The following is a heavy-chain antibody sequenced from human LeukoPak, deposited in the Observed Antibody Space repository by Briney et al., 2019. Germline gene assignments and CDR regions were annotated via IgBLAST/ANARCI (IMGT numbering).Heavy chain of an antibody. CDR3: ARHSSGRSYNWFDP. CDR1: GGSISSSSYY. Sequence: PSETLSLTCPVSGGSISSSSYYWGWIRQPPGKGLEWIGSIYYSGSTYYNPSLKSRVTISVDTSKNQFSLKLSSVTAADTAVYYCARHSSGRSYNWFDPWGQGTLVTVSS. D-gene: IGHD6-19*01. J-gene: IGHJ5*02. CDR2: IYYSGST. V-gene: IGHV4-39*01.